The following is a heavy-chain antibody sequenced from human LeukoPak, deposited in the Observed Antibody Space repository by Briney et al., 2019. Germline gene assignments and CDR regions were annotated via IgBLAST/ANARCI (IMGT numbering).Heavy chain of an antibody. Sequence: SGRSLRLSCAASGFTFDDYAMHWVRQAPGKGLEWVPGISWNSGSIGYADSVKGRFTNSRDNAKNSLYLQMNSLRAEDTALYYCAKDGSLGGSGRLYYYGMDVWGQGTTVTVSS. CDR3: AKDGSLGGSGRLYYYGMDV. CDR1: GFTFDDYA. V-gene: IGHV3-9*01. CDR2: ISWNSGSI. J-gene: IGHJ6*02. D-gene: IGHD3-10*01.